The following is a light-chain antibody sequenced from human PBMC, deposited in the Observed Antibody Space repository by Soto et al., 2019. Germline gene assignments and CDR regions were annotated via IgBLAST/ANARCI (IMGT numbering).Light chain of an antibody. CDR3: QQYGNSPPFT. J-gene: IGKJ3*01. Sequence: EIVLTQSPGTLSLSPGERATLSCRASQSVPSTYLAWYQQRPGQAPRLLIYGVSTRAPGIPDRFSGSGSGTDCTLTISRLEPEYCAVYFCQQYGNSPPFTFGPGTKVDFK. CDR1: QSVPSTY. CDR2: GVS. V-gene: IGKV3-20*01.